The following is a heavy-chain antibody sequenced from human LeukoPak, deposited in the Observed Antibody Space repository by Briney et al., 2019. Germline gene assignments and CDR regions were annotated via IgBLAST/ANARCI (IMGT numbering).Heavy chain of an antibody. CDR2: IKQDGSER. CDR3: ARVGSSSGCHGLCYYYYMDV. J-gene: IGHJ6*03. CDR1: GFTFSRSW. V-gene: IGHV3-7*01. D-gene: IGHD2-2*01. Sequence: PGGSLRLSCAASGFTFSRSWMSWVRQAPGKGLEWVANIKQDGSERYYVDSVKGRFTISRDNAKNSLSLQMNSLRAEDTAVYYCARVGSSSGCHGLCYYYYMDVWGKGTTVTVSS.